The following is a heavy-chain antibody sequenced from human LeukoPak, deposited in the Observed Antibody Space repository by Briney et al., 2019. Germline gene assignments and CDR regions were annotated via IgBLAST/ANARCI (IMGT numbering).Heavy chain of an antibody. D-gene: IGHD6-19*01. V-gene: IGHV3-23*01. CDR3: AKDAAAVTGRRAGFDY. J-gene: IGHJ4*02. CDR1: RFIFSTYS. Sequence: PGGSLRLSCAASRFIFSTYSMSWVRQAPGKGPEWVSSISDGGTNTYYADSVKGRFTSSRHNSKNTLSLQMNNLRDEDTAVDYCAKDAAAVTGRRAGFDYWGQGTLVTVSS. CDR2: ISDGGTNT.